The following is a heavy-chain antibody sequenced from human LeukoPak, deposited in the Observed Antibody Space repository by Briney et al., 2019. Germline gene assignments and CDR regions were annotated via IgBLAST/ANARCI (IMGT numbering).Heavy chain of an antibody. D-gene: IGHD6-19*01. J-gene: IGHJ3*02. Sequence: PGGSLRLSCAASGSTFSSYSMNWVRQTPGKGLEWVSSISSSSGYIYYADSVKGRCTISRDNAKNSLYLQMNSLRAEDTSVYYCARDQPPGIAVAGTDAFDIWGQGTMVTVSS. V-gene: IGHV3-21*01. CDR3: ARDQPPGIAVAGTDAFDI. CDR2: ISSSSGYI. CDR1: GSTFSSYS.